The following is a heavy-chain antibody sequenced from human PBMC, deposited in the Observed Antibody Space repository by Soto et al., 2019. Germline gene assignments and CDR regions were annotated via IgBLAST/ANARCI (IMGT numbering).Heavy chain of an antibody. Sequence: QVQLVQSGAEVKKPGASVKVSCKASGYTFTSYDINWVRQATGQGLEWMGWMNPNSGNTGYAQKFQGRVTMTRNTSISTAYMELSSLRSEDTAVYYCARGDNCNNAYYYYYMHGWGKGTTVTVSS. CDR2: MNPNSGNT. CDR3: ARGDNCNNAYYYYYMHG. V-gene: IGHV1-8*01. CDR1: GYTFTSYD. D-gene: IGHD1-20*01. J-gene: IGHJ6*03.